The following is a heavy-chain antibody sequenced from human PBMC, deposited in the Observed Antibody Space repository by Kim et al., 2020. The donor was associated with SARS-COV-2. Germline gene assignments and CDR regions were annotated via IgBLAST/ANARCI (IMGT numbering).Heavy chain of an antibody. J-gene: IGHJ4*02. D-gene: IGHD6-6*01. V-gene: IGHV4-34*01. CDR3: ARGGGGSIAARFPFDY. Sequence: SRRRRVTISVDTSKNQFSLRLSSVTAADTAVYYCARGGGGSIAARFPFDYWGQGTLVTVSS.